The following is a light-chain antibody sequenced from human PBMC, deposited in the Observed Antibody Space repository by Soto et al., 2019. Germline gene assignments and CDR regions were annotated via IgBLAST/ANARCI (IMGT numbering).Light chain of an antibody. V-gene: IGKV4-1*01. CDR1: QSLLYRSNNKNY. CDR2: WAS. J-gene: IGKJ1*01. CDR3: QQYCLPPWT. Sequence: DIVMTQSPDSLAVSLGERAPISCKSSQSLLYRSNNKNYLAWYQQKPGQPPRLLIYWASTRESGVPDRFSGSGSGADFSLSISSLQAEDVAVYFCQQYCLPPWTFGQGTKVEI.